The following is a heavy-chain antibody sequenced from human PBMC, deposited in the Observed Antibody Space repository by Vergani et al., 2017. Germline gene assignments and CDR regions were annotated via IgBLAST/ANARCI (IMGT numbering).Heavy chain of an antibody. CDR1: FDSIRNLY. CDR3: ASDTHSGQRADR. Sequence: QVQLQESGPGLVKSSETLFLTCSVSFDSIRNLYCNWIRQPPGKGLEWIGSIHYSENTNYNPSLKTRVTISVDTSKNQFSLTLTYVTAADTAVYYCASDTHSGQRADRWGQGILVTVTS. D-gene: IGHD6-19*01. V-gene: IGHV4-59*11. J-gene: IGHJ5*02. CDR2: IHYSENT.